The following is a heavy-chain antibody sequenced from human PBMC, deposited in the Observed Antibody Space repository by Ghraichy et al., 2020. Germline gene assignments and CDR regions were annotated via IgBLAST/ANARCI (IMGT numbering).Heavy chain of an antibody. CDR3: ASPAGGGYQTPYYYYMDV. CDR2: IIPIFGTA. Sequence: SVKVSCKASGGTFSSYAISWVRQAPGQGLEWMGGIIPIFGTANYAQKFQGRVTITADESTSTAYMELSSLRSEDTAVYYCASPAGGGYQTPYYYYMDVWGKGTTVTVSS. D-gene: IGHD5-12*01. CDR1: GGTFSSYA. J-gene: IGHJ6*03. V-gene: IGHV1-69*13.